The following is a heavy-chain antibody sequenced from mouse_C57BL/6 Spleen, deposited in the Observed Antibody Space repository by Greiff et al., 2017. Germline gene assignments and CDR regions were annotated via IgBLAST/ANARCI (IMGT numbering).Heavy chain of an antibody. CDR2: IRNKANNHAT. J-gene: IGHJ4*01. D-gene: IGHD2-3*01. Sequence: EVHLVESGGGLVQPGGSMKLSCAASGFTFSDAWMDWVRQSPEKGLEWVAEIRNKANNHATYYAESVKGRFTISRDDSKSSVYLQMNSLRAEDTGIYYCTSYDGYYAMDYWGQGTSVTVSS. CDR1: GFTFSDAW. CDR3: TSYDGYYAMDY. V-gene: IGHV6-6*01.